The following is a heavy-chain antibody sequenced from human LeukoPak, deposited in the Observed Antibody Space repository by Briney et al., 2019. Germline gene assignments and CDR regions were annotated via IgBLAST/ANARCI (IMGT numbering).Heavy chain of an antibody. D-gene: IGHD3-22*01. CDR2: IYSGDTT. J-gene: IGHJ4*02. CDR3: VRGFYYDSSGLGDY. Sequence: GGSLRLSCAASGFTVSSNYMSWVRQAPGKGLEWVSVIYSGDTTYYADSVKGRFTISRDNSKNSLYLQMDSLRAEDTSLYYCVRGFYYDSSGLGDYWGQGTLATVSS. CDR1: GFTVSSNY. V-gene: IGHV3-66*01.